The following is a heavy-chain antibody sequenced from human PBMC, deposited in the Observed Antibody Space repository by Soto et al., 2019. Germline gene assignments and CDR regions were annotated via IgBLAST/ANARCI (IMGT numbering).Heavy chain of an antibody. Sequence: PSETLSLTCTVSGGSISSSSYYWGWIRQPPGKGLEWIGSIYYSGSTYYNPSLKSRVTISVDTSKNQFSLKLSSVTAADTAVYYCARLQQWLPYYFDYWGQGTLVTVSS. J-gene: IGHJ4*02. CDR1: GGSISSSSYY. CDR2: IYYSGST. CDR3: ARLQQWLPYYFDY. V-gene: IGHV4-39*01. D-gene: IGHD6-19*01.